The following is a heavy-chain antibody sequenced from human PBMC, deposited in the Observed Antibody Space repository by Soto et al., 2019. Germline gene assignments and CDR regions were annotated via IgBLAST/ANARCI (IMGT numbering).Heavy chain of an antibody. D-gene: IGHD6-25*01. CDR1: GGTFSSYT. J-gene: IGHJ4*02. V-gene: IGHV1-69*02. CDR3: ARGVAAANHFDY. CDR2: IIPILGIA. Sequence: QVQLVQSGAEVKKPGSSVKVSCKASGGTFSSYTISWVRQAPGQGLEWMGRIIPILGIANYAQKFQGRVTITADKSPSTAYMDLSSMRSEDTAVYYCARGVAAANHFDYWGQGTLVTVSS.